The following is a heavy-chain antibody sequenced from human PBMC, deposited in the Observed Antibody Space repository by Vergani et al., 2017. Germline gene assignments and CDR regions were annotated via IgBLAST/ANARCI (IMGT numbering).Heavy chain of an antibody. J-gene: IGHJ4*02. D-gene: IGHD3-22*01. Sequence: QLQLHKSGPGLVKPSETLSLTCTLSGGSISSSSHFWGWLRQTPGKGLEWIGSIYYTGSAYYNPSLRRRVAISIDTSKMQFSLKLYSLTAADTAIYYCARHVTQDYYNDSDYFDYWGLGTLVTVSS. CDR1: GGSISSSSHF. CDR3: ARHVTQDYYNDSDYFDY. V-gene: IGHV4-39*01. CDR2: IYYTGSA.